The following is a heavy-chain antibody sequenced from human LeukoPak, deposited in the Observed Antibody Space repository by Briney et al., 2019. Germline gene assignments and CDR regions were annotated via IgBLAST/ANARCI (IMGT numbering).Heavy chain of an antibody. V-gene: IGHV1-2*06. CDR3: ARGYNSGYEY. Sequence: ASVKVSCKASGYTFSTYPMNWVRQAPGQGLEWMGRIKPNNGDTSYAQKFQGRVTMTRDTSLSTIYMELNSLRSDDTAVYYCARGYNSGYEYWGQGTLVTVSS. J-gene: IGHJ4*02. D-gene: IGHD1-14*01. CDR1: GYTFSTYP. CDR2: IKPNNGDT.